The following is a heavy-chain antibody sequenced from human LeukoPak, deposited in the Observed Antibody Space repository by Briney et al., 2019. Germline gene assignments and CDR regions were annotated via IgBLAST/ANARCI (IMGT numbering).Heavy chain of an antibody. Sequence: GASVKVSCKVSGYTLTELSMHWVRQAPGKGLEWMGGFDPEDGETIYAQKFQGRVTMTEDTSTDTAYMELSSLRSEDTAVYCCATEGVLWFGDSFAYWGQGTLVTVSS. D-gene: IGHD3-10*01. V-gene: IGHV1-24*01. CDR1: GYTLTELS. J-gene: IGHJ4*02. CDR3: ATEGVLWFGDSFAY. CDR2: FDPEDGET.